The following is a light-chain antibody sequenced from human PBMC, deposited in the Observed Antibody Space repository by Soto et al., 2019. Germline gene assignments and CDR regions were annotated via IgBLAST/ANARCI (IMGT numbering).Light chain of an antibody. Sequence: EIVLTQSPATLPVSPGEGVTLSCRASQSVDINLAWYQQKPGQAPRLLIYGASTRATDMPGRFSGRGAGAEFTLTISSLQSEDFAVYYCQQYRSWPRTFGQGTKVDIK. CDR3: QQYRSWPRT. CDR2: GAS. J-gene: IGKJ1*01. CDR1: QSVDIN. V-gene: IGKV3-15*01.